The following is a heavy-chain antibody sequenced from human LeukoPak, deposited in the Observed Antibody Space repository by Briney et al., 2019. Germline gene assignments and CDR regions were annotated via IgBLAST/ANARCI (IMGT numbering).Heavy chain of an antibody. CDR2: IYHSGTI. CDR1: GYSFSSGYY. D-gene: IGHD6-13*01. J-gene: IGHJ4*02. CDR3: ARGLGRQQLVSPFDY. Sequence: SETLSLTCTVSGYSFSSGYYWGWIRQPPGKGLEWLASIYHSGTIYYNPSLKSRVTISVDTSKNQFSLKLTSVTAADTAVYYCARGLGRQQLVSPFDYWGQGTLVTVSS. V-gene: IGHV4-38-2*02.